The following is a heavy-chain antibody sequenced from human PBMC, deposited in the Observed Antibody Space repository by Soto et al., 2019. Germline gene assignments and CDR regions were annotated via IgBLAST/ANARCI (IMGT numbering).Heavy chain of an antibody. CDR1: GIDFSNYA. CDR3: AKDGNWLDVYFDV. V-gene: IGHV3-23*01. Sequence: GGSLRLCCVASGIDFSNYAMSWVRQAPGKGLEWVSISSASGRSRYHADSVKGRFTISRDNSKNTLYLHMTNLRAEDTAVYYCAKDGNWLDVYFDVWGQGTPVTVSS. CDR2: SSASGRSR. D-gene: IGHD6-19*01. J-gene: IGHJ4*02.